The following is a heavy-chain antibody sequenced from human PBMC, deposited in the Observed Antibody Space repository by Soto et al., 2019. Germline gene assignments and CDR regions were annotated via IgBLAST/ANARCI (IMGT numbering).Heavy chain of an antibody. CDR3: ARYCSGGSCYAPRNWFDP. CDR1: GFTFSDYH. Sequence: QVQLVESGGGLVKPGGSLRLSCAASGFTFSDYHMSWIRQGPGKGLEWVSYISSSGSSIYYADSVKGRFTISRDNAKNSLSLQMNSLRAEDTAVYYCARYCSGGSCYAPRNWFDPWGQGTLVTVSS. CDR2: ISSSGSSI. J-gene: IGHJ5*02. V-gene: IGHV3-11*01. D-gene: IGHD2-15*01.